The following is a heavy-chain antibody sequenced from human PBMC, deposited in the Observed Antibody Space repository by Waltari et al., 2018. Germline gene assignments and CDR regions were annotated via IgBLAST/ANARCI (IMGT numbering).Heavy chain of an antibody. D-gene: IGHD3-3*01. CDR3: ARETGFWSGGNAFDI. Sequence: QVQLVQSGAEVKKPGASVKVSCKASGYTFTGYYMHWVRQAPGQGLEWMGWINPNSGGTNYAQKFQGRVTMTRDTSISTAYMELSRLRSDDTAVYYCARETGFWSGGNAFDIWGQGTMVTVSS. V-gene: IGHV1-2*02. CDR2: INPNSGGT. CDR1: GYTFTGYY. J-gene: IGHJ3*02.